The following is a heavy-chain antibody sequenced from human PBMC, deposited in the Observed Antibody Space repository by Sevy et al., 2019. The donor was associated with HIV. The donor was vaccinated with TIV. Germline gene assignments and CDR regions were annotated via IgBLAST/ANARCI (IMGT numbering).Heavy chain of an antibody. D-gene: IGHD2-2*01. J-gene: IGHJ3*02. CDR3: ARHCGSTSCSHAFDI. V-gene: IGHV4-34*01. CDR1: GGSFSGYY. CDR2: INNSGST. Sequence: SETLSLTCAVYGGSFSGYYWSWIRQPPGKGLEWIGEINNSGSTTYNPSLKSRVTISVDTSKNQVSLKLSSVSAADTALYYCARHCGSTSCSHAFDIWGQGTMVTVSS.